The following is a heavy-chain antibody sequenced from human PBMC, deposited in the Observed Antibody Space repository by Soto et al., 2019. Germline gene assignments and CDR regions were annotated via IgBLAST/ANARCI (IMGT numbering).Heavy chain of an antibody. Sequence: QLQLQESGPGLVKPSETLSLTCSVSGGSVSSSSYYWGWIRQPPGKGLEWIGSISYSGNTYYSPSLKSRVTLSVDTAKNQFSLELSSVTATDTAVYFCARRGARIEADGISTGFDTWGQGTLFTVSS. J-gene: IGHJ5*02. D-gene: IGHD6-13*01. CDR2: ISYSGNT. CDR1: GGSVSSSSYY. V-gene: IGHV4-39*01. CDR3: ARRGARIEADGISTGFDT.